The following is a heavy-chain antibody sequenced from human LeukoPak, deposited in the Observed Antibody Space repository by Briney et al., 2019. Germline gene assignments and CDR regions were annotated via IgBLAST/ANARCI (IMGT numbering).Heavy chain of an antibody. J-gene: IGHJ4*02. V-gene: IGHV4-34*01. Sequence: SETLSLTCAVYGGSFSGYHWSWIRQPPGKGLEWIGEINHSGSTNYNPSLKSRVTISVDTSKNLFSLKLSSVTAADTAVYYCARGRWNCDYWGQGTLVTVSS. CDR1: GGSFSGYH. CDR3: ARGRWNCDY. D-gene: IGHD1-1*01. CDR2: INHSGST.